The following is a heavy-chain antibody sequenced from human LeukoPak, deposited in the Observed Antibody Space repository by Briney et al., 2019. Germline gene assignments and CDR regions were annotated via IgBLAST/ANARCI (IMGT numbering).Heavy chain of an antibody. CDR1: GGSISGYY. J-gene: IGHJ5*02. CDR2: IYYSGST. V-gene: IGHV4-59*01. Sequence: SETLSLTCTVSGGSISGYYWSWIRQPPGKGLEWIGYIYYSGSTNYNPSLKSRVTISVDTSKNQFSLKLSSVTAADTAVYYCARDQGRFDPWGQGTLVTVSS. CDR3: ARDQGRFDP.